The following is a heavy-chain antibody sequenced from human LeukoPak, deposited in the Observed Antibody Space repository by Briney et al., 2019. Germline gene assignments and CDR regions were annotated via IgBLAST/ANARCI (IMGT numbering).Heavy chain of an antibody. CDR3: ARDIELSC. J-gene: IGHJ4*02. CDR2: ISASGGNS. D-gene: IGHD1-26*01. Sequence: GGSLRLSCVASGFTLSDSAMSWGRHAPGGGVEWVSLISASGGNSYYADSVKGRFTVSRDSSKNTLHLQMNSLRAEDTAVYYCARDIELSCWGQGTLVTVSS. V-gene: IGHV3-23*01. CDR1: GFTLSDSA.